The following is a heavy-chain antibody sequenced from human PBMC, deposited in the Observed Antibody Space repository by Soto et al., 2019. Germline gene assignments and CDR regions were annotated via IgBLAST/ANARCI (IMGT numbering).Heavy chain of an antibody. V-gene: IGHV4-4*07. J-gene: IGHJ5*02. Sequence: SETLSLTCTVSGTSVGNYYWSWIRQPAGKGLEWIGRIYSSGSPKYNPSLKSRVTMSLETSKNQFSLKLSSVTAADTAVYYCTQGPYCDTSGWCDRWGDGTLVTASS. CDR2: IYSSGSP. D-gene: IGHD2-8*02. CDR1: GTSVGNYY. CDR3: TQGPYCDTSGWCDR.